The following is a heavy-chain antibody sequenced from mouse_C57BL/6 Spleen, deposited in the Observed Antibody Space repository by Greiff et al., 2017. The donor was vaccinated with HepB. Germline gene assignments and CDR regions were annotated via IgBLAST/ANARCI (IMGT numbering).Heavy chain of an antibody. CDR2: IDPSDSYT. Sequence: VQLQQPGAELVMPGASVKLSCKASGYTFTSYWMHWVKQRPGQGLEWIGEIDPSDSYTNYNQKFKGKSTLTVDKSSITAYMQLSSLTSEGSAVYYCARFRYAMDYWGQGTSVTVSS. CDR3: ARFRYAMDY. V-gene: IGHV1-69*01. CDR1: GYTFTSYW. J-gene: IGHJ4*01.